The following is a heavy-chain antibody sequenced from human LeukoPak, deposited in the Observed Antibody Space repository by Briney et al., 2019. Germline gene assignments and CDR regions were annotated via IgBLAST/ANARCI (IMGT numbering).Heavy chain of an antibody. CDR3: AKGSGYCSGGSCYSGINWFDP. D-gene: IGHD2-15*01. CDR1: GFTVSSNY. CDR2: IYSGGST. V-gene: IGHV3-53*01. J-gene: IGHJ5*02. Sequence: GGSLRLSCAASGFTVSSNYMSWVRQAPGKGLEWVSVIYSGGSTYYADSVKGRFTISRDNSKNTLYLQMNSLRAEDTAVYYCAKGSGYCSGGSCYSGINWFDPWGQGTLVTVSS.